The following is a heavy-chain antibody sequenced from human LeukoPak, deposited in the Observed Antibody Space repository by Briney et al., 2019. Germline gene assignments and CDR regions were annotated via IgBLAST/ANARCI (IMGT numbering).Heavy chain of an antibody. J-gene: IGHJ4*02. D-gene: IGHD4/OR15-4a*01. CDR3: SRGGAFDD. CDR2: IYVDGVRR. Sequence: TGGSLRLSCATSGFTFTTYGMSWVRHVSGKGPEWVGGIYVDGVRRQYGDFVKGRFTISRDNSKNMVYLQMNSLRVEDTAVYYCSRGGAFDDWGQGTLVTVSS. V-gene: IGHV3-23*01. CDR1: GFTFTTYG.